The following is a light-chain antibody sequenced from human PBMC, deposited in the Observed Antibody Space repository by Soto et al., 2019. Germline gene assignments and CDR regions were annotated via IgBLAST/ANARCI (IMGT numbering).Light chain of an antibody. CDR2: GAS. V-gene: IGKV3-15*01. CDR1: QNVGSN. CDR3: QQYNTPSQT. Sequence: EVVLTQSPATLSVSPGERATLSCRASQNVGSNLAWYQHKPGQSPRLLISGASTRATGVPARRSGSGSGTEFVLTVSSLQSEDFTVYLCQQYNTPSQTFGQGTKVDIK. J-gene: IGKJ1*01.